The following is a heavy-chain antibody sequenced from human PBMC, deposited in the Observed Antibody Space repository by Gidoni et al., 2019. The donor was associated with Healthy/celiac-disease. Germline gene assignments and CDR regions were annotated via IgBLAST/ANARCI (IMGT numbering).Heavy chain of an antibody. Sequence: QVQLQESGPGLVKPSETLSLTCPVPGGSFRRYYWSWIRQPPGKGLEWIGYIYCSGSTNYNPSLKSRVTISVDTSKNQFSLKLSSVTAADTAVYYCARGVTYYYDSSGLNWFDPWGQGTLVTVSS. CDR2: IYCSGST. CDR1: GGSFRRYY. V-gene: IGHV4-59*01. J-gene: IGHJ5*02. D-gene: IGHD3-22*01. CDR3: ARGVTYYYDSSGLNWFDP.